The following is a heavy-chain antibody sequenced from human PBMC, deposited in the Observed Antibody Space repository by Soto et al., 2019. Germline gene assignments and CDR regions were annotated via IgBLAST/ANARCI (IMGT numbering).Heavy chain of an antibody. CDR3: AGGVVVAVAATHRWFQY. CDR2: IYYNGNT. V-gene: IGHV4-39*01. D-gene: IGHD2-15*01. CDR1: DDSISNDMYY. J-gene: IGHJ1*01. Sequence: QLQLQESGPGLVKPSETLSVTCNVSDDSISNDMYYWGWIRQPPGKGLEWIGSIYYNGNTYYNPSLKSRVTISVDMSKNQISLKLTSVTATDTAVYYCAGGVVVAVAATHRWFQYWGQGSLVTVSS.